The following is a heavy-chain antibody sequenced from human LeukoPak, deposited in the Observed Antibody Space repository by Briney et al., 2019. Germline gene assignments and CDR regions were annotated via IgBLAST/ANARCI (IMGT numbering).Heavy chain of an antibody. CDR2: ISGSGANS. Sequence: GGSLRLSCAASGFTFSSYAMSWVRQAQGKGREWVSAISGSGANSYHAYSVKGRFTISRYNSKNTLYLQMNSLRAEDTAVYYCAKGFGSSRSSPFDYWGQGTLVTVSS. D-gene: IGHD6-6*01. V-gene: IGHV3-23*01. J-gene: IGHJ4*02. CDR3: AKGFGSSRSSPFDY. CDR1: GFTFSSYA.